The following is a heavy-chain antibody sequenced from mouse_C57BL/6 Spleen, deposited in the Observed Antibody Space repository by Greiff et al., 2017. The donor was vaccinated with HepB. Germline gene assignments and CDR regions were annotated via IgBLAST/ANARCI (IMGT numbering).Heavy chain of an antibody. Sequence: QVQLQQPGAELVKPGASVKMSCKASGYTFTSYWITWVKQRPGQGLEWIGDIYPGSGSTNYNEKFKSKATLTVDTSSSTAYMQLSSLTSEDSAVYYCARGGYYSNSWFAYWGQGTLVTVSA. J-gene: IGHJ3*01. CDR2: IYPGSGST. D-gene: IGHD2-5*01. CDR1: GYTFTSYW. V-gene: IGHV1-55*01. CDR3: ARGGYYSNSWFAY.